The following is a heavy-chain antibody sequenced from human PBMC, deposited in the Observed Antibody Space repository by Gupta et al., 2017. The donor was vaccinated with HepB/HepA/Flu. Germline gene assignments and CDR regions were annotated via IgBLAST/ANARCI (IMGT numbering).Heavy chain of an antibody. CDR1: GFTFSSYW. CDR3: ARVKMEPITIFGVVIIPAPEYYYYMDV. V-gene: IGHV3-7*01. Sequence: EVQLVESGGGLVQPGGSLRLSCAASGFTFSSYWMSWVRQAPGKGPEWVANIKQDGSEKYYVDSVKGRFTISRDNAKNSLYLQMNSLRAEDTAVYYCARVKMEPITIFGVVIIPAPEYYYYMDVWGKGNTVTVSS. CDR2: IKQDGSEK. J-gene: IGHJ6*03. D-gene: IGHD3-3*01.